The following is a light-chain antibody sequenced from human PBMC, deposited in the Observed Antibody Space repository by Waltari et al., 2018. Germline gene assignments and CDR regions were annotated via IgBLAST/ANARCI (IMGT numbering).Light chain of an antibody. CDR3: QEYDTLPVT. CDR1: QSVKNN. V-gene: IGKV1-5*03. CDR2: NAS. J-gene: IGKJ4*01. Sequence: DIQMTQPPSTLSLSVGDRVTITCRASQSVKNNLAWYQQKPGKAPKVLIHNASSLESGVPSRFSGSGYGTEFTLTISSLQPDDFATYYCQEYDTLPVTFGGGTKVEIK.